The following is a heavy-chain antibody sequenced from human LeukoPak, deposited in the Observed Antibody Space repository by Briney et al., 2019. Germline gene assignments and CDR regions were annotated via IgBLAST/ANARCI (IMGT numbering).Heavy chain of an antibody. CDR3: ARDHGSGWLGEGWVDP. J-gene: IGHJ5*02. D-gene: IGHD6-19*01. CDR2: INPNSGGT. CDR1: AYTFTGYY. Sequence: ASVKVSCKASAYTFTGYYMHWVRQAPGQGLEWMGWINPNSGGTNYAQKFQGRVTMTRDTSISTAYMELSRLRSDDTAVDYGARDHGSGWLGEGWVDPWGEGTLVTVSS. V-gene: IGHV1-2*02.